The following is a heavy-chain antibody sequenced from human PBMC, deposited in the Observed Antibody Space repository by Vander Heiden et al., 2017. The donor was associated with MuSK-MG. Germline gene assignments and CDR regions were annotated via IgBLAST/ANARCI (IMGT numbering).Heavy chain of an antibody. CDR3: ARLSSGPFFGG. V-gene: IGHV4-34*01. D-gene: IGHD2-15*01. J-gene: IGHJ4*02. Sequence: QVPLQQCGAGLLKPSETLSLTCPVYGGSFRGYYWSWIRQPPGKGLEWIGEINHSGSTNYSPSLKSRVTIAVDTSKNQFSRKLSSVTAADTAVYYCARLSSGPFFGGWGQGTLVTVSS. CDR2: INHSGST. CDR1: GGSFRGYY.